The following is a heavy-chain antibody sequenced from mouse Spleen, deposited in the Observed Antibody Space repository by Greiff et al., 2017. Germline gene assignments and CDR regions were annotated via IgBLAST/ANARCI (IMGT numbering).Heavy chain of an antibody. Sequence: VQLQQSGAELVMPGASVKMSCKASGYTFTDYWMHWVKQRPGQGLEWIGAIDTSDSYTSYNQKFKGKATLTVDESSSTAYMQLSSLTSEDSAVYYCARGGYYGSSHWYFDVWGAGTTVTVSS. V-gene: IGHV1-69*01. J-gene: IGHJ1*01. CDR3: ARGGYYGSSHWYFDV. CDR2: IDTSDSYT. CDR1: GYTFTDYW. D-gene: IGHD1-1*01.